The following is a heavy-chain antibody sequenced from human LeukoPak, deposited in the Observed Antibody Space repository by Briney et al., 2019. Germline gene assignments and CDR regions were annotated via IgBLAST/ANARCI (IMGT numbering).Heavy chain of an antibody. Sequence: GGSLRLSCAASGFTFSSYGMHWVRQAPGKGLEWVAVIWYDGSNKYYADSVKGRFTISRDNSKNTLYLQMNSLRAEDTAVYYCARVASTAWYSSSCFDYWGQGTLVTVSS. V-gene: IGHV3-33*01. CDR1: GFTFSSYG. CDR2: IWYDGSNK. D-gene: IGHD6-13*01. J-gene: IGHJ4*02. CDR3: ARVASTAWYSSSCFDY.